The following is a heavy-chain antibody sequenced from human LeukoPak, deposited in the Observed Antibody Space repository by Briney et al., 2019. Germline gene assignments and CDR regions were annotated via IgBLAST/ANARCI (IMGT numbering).Heavy chain of an antibody. CDR3: ATQGGTLRLETTHYYYYGMDV. D-gene: IGHD3-16*01. V-gene: IGHV1-24*01. CDR1: GYTLTELS. J-gene: IGHJ6*02. Sequence: ASVKVSCKVSGYTLTELSMHWVRQAPGKGLEWMGGFDPEDGETIYAQKFQGRVTMTEDTSTDTAYMELSSLRSEDTAVYYCATQGGTLRLETTHYYYYGMDVWGQGTTVTVSS. CDR2: FDPEDGET.